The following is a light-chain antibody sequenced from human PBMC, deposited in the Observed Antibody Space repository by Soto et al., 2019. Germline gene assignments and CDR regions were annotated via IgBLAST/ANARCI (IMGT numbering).Light chain of an antibody. CDR3: QQYCRRPWT. Sequence: EIVLTQSPGPLSLSPGERATLSCRASRRVSSSYLAWYQQKPGQAPRLLIYWASSRATGIPDRFSGSGSGTDFTLTISSLEPEDVAVYYCQQYCRRPWTFGQGTKVDIK. CDR2: WAS. CDR1: RRVSSSY. V-gene: IGKV3-20*01. J-gene: IGKJ1*01.